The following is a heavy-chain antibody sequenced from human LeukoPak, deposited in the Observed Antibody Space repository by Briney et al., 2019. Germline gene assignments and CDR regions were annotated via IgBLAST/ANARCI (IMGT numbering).Heavy chain of an antibody. J-gene: IGHJ4*02. V-gene: IGHV3-21*01. CDR1: GFTFSSYS. CDR2: ISSSSIYI. D-gene: IGHD3-10*01. Sequence: RSLRLSCAASGFTFSSYSMNWVRQAPGKGLGWVSSISSSSIYIYYADSVKGRFTISRDNAKNSLYLQMNSLRAEDTAVYYCARDGSGSYSSDYWGQGTLVTVSS. CDR3: ARDGSGSYSSDY.